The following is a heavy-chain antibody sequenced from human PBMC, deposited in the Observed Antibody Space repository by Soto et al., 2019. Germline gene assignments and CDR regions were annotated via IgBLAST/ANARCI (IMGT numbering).Heavy chain of an antibody. CDR2: ISGSGGNT. J-gene: IGHJ4*02. Sequence: EVQLLESGGGLVQPGGSLRLSCAASGFTFSSYAMSWVRQAPGKGLEWVSAISGSGGNTYYADSVKGRFTISRDNSKNTLYLQMNSLRTEDTDVYYCAKEGGRGGGCFDYWGQGTLVTVSS. CDR1: GFTFSSYA. D-gene: IGHD3-16*01. CDR3: AKEGGRGGGCFDY. V-gene: IGHV3-23*01.